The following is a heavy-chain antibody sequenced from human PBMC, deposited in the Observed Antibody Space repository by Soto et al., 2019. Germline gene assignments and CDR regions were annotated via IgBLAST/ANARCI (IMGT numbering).Heavy chain of an antibody. CDR2: IFVTGTTI. Sequence: GGSLRLSCVASGFTFSSYSMVWVRQAPGKALEWISYIFVTGTTIYYADSVKGRFTVSRDNAKNSLFLLMNSLRAEDTAVYYCARDKDWAFDYWGQGALVTVSS. CDR1: GFTFSSYS. J-gene: IGHJ4*02. V-gene: IGHV3-48*03. D-gene: IGHD3-9*01. CDR3: ARDKDWAFDY.